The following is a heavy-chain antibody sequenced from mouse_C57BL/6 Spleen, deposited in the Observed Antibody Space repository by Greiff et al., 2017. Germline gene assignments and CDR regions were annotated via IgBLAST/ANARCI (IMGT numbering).Heavy chain of an antibody. CDR2: IYPRSGNT. CDR3: ARARIYDYDDYAMDY. Sequence: LQQSGAELARPGAPVKLSCKASGYTSTSYGISWVKQRTGQGLEWIGEIYPRSGNTYYNEKFKGKATLTADKSPSTAYMELRSLTSEDSAVYFCARARIYDYDDYAMDYWGQGTSVTVSS. D-gene: IGHD2-4*01. J-gene: IGHJ4*01. V-gene: IGHV1-81*01. CDR1: GYTSTSYG.